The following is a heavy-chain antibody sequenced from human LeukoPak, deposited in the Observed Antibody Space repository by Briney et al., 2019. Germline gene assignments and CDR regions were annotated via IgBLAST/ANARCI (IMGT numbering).Heavy chain of an antibody. D-gene: IGHD3-3*01. V-gene: IGHV4-34*01. CDR3: ARDSFWSGSVPGY. CDR1: GGSFSGYY. CDR2: INHSGST. J-gene: IGHJ4*02. Sequence: PSETLSLICAVYGGSFSGYYWSWIRQSPGKGLEWIGEINHSGSTNYNPSLKSRVTISVDTSKNQFSLKLSSVTAADTAVYYCARDSFWSGSVPGYWGQGTLVTVSS.